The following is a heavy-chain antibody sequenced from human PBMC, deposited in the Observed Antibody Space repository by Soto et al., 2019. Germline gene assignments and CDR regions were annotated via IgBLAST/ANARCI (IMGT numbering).Heavy chain of an antibody. V-gene: IGHV4-30-4*01. CDR1: GDSIRSGNHY. Sequence: TSETLSLTCTVSGDSIRSGNHYWSWIRQPPGKGLEWIGYIYYSGSTYYSPSLKSRVTISVDTSKNQFSLKLSSVTAADTAVYYCARDWEVYAPGPYGMDVWGQGTTVTVSS. CDR2: IYYSGST. J-gene: IGHJ6*02. D-gene: IGHD2-8*01. CDR3: ARDWEVYAPGPYGMDV.